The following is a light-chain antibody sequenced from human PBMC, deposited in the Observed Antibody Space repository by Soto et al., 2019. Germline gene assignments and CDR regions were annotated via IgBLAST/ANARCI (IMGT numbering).Light chain of an antibody. CDR1: QDISNY. CDR2: DAS. V-gene: IGKV1-33*01. Sequence: DIQMTQSPSSLSASVGDRVNITCQASQDISNYLNWYQQKPGKAPKLLIYDASTLETGVPSRFSGSGSGTDFTFTISSLQPEDIATYYCQQYDNLLPLTFGGGTKVEIK. CDR3: QQYDNLLPLT. J-gene: IGKJ4*01.